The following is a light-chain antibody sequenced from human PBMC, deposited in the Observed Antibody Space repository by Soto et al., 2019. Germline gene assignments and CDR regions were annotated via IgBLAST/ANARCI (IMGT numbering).Light chain of an antibody. CDR2: NND. CDR3: AACDDSLTGRV. J-gene: IGLJ3*02. Sequence: QSVLTQPPSASGTPGQRVTMSCSGSGSNIGPNYVYWFQQFPGTAPKLLIYNNDQRPSGVPDRFSGSKSGTSASLGISGLRSEDEADYYCAACDDSLTGRVFGGGPKVTVL. CDR1: GSNIGPNY. V-gene: IGLV1-47*02.